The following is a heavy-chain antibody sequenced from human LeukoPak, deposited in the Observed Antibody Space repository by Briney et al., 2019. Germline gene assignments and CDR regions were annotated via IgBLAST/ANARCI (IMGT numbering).Heavy chain of an antibody. CDR3: ARDPGTHYYDSVEVGTFDV. CDR2: IKPDGSEQ. Sequence: PGGSLRLSCAASGFTFSNHWMSWVRQVPGKGLEWVANIKPDGSEQYYVDSVKGRFTISRDNAKNSLFLQMDSLRAEDSAVYYCARDPGTHYYDSVEVGTFDVWGQGRMVTVSS. D-gene: IGHD3-22*01. J-gene: IGHJ3*01. V-gene: IGHV3-7*03. CDR1: GFTFSNHW.